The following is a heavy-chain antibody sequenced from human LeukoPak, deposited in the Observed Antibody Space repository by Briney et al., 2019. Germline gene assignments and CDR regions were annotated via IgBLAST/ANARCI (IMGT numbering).Heavy chain of an antibody. Sequence: SETLSLTCAVYGGSFSGYYWSWIRQPPGKGLEWIGEINHSGSTNYNPSLKSRVTISVDTSKNQFSLKLSSVTAADTAVYYCARVENYDSSYYFDYWGQGTLVTVSS. CDR3: ARVENYDSSYYFDY. D-gene: IGHD3-22*01. J-gene: IGHJ4*02. CDR1: GGSFSGYY. CDR2: INHSGST. V-gene: IGHV4-34*01.